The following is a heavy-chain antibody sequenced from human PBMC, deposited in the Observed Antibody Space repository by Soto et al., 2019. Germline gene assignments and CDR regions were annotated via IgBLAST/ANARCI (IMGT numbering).Heavy chain of an antibody. CDR3: YRGFYGLINIIGVVQLPPHFDN. V-gene: IGHV4-34*01. J-gene: IGHJ4*02. CDR1: GGSCSGYY. CDR2: INHSGST. Sequence: WETLSLTCAVYGGSCSGYYWSWIRQPPEKGLEWIGEINHSGSTNYNPSLKSRVTISVDTSKNQFALNLSSVTASDTAVYYFYRGFYGLINIIGVVQLPPHFDNWVEGTLVTVSS. D-gene: IGHD3-3*02.